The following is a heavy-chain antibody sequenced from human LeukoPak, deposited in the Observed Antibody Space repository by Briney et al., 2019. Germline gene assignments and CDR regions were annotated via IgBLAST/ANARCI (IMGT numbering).Heavy chain of an antibody. CDR1: GFTFGDYT. J-gene: IGHJ6*02. Sequence: GGSLRLSCTGSGFTFGDYTMTWIRQAPGKGLEWVGFIRSRAYGGTTEFAASVKDRFTISRDGSKSIAYLQMNSLKTEDTGVYYCTRDPIMIEGVWGQGTTVTVSS. CDR3: TRDPIMIEGV. CDR2: IRSRAYGGTT. D-gene: IGHD3-16*01. V-gene: IGHV3-49*01.